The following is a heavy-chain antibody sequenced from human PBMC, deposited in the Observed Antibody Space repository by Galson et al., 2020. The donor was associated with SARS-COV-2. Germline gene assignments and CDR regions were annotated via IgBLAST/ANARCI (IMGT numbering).Heavy chain of an antibody. CDR3: ARGDYFDSGGYFDY. D-gene: IGHD3-22*01. V-gene: IGHV1-18*01. Sequence: ASVKVSCKTSGYTFNSYGISWVRQAPGQGLEWMGWISTYNGFTHYGQNVQGRVSLTTDTSTRTAYMELRSLTSDDTAMYFCARGDYFDSGGYFDYWGQGTLVTVSS. J-gene: IGHJ4*02. CDR2: ISTYNGFT. CDR1: GYTFNSYG.